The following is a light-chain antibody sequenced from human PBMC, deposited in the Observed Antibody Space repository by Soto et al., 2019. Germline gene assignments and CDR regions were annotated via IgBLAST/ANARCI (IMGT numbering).Light chain of an antibody. J-gene: IGKJ4*01. V-gene: IGKV3-11*01. CDR1: QSINIY. Sequence: ELVLTHSAAALSLSPGGRATLSCRVSQSINIYLAWYQQKLGQAPRLLIYDASIRATGIPARFSGSGSGTDFTLTISSLEPEDFGVYYCQQRYSWPLTFGGGTKVDIK. CDR2: DAS. CDR3: QQRYSWPLT.